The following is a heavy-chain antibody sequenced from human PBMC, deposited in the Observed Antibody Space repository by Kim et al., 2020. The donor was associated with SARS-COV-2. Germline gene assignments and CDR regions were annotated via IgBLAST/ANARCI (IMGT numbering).Heavy chain of an antibody. V-gene: IGHV1-69*01. Sequence: ANYAKKFQGRVTITADESTRTAYMELSSRRSEDTAVYYCARARAHDANDYWGQGTLVTVSS. CDR3: ARARAHDANDY. J-gene: IGHJ4*02. CDR2: A. D-gene: IGHD2-8*01.